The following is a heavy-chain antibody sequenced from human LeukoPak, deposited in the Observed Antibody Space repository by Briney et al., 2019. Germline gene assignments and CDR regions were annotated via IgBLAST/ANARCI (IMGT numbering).Heavy chain of an antibody. D-gene: IGHD2-2*01. J-gene: IGHJ4*02. CDR1: GYTFTSYG. Sequence: ASVKVSCKASGYTFTSYGISWVRQAPGQGLEWMGWISTHNGNTKYAQSVQGRVAMTTDTSTRTASMELRSLRPDDTAMYYCARVTTDGVLPAATTDDFWGQGTLVTVSS. CDR2: ISTHNGNT. CDR3: ARVTTDGVLPAATTDDF. V-gene: IGHV1-18*01.